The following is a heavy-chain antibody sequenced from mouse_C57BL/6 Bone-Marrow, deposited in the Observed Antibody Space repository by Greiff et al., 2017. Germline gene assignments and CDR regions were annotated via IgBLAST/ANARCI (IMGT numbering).Heavy chain of an antibody. J-gene: IGHJ4*01. V-gene: IGHV1-74*01. CDR1: GYTFTSYW. CDR2: IHPSDSDT. D-gene: IGHD1-1*01. CDR3: AIRRYYGSSYYYAMDD. Sequence: QVQLQQPGAELVKPGASVKVSCKASGYTFTSYWMHWVKQRPGQGLEWIGRIHPSDSDTNYNQKFKGKATLSVDKSSSPAYMQLSSLTSEDSAVYYCAIRRYYGSSYYYAMDDWGQGTSVTVSS.